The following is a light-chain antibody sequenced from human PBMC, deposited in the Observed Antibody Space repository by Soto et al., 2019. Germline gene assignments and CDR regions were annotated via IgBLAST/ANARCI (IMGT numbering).Light chain of an antibody. J-gene: IGKJ1*01. V-gene: IGKV1-39*01. CDR1: ESVRRS. Sequence: KLTQSPSSMSASVGDRVLITGRSSESVRRSLDRYQQKPGQPPKLLLYAASTLHSGVPSRFSGSGSWTEFTLTISSLQPEDFATYYCQQNAITPPWTFGQGTKVDIK. CDR2: AAS. CDR3: QQNAITPPWT.